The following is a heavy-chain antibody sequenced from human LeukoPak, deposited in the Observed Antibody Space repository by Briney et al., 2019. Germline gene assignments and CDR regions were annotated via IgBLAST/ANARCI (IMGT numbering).Heavy chain of an antibody. Sequence: ASVKVSCKASGYTITGYYMHWVRQAPGQGLEWMGWINPNSGGTNYAQKFQGRVTMTRDTSISTAYMELSRLRSDDTAVYYCARKYCSSTSCYRHYYYYMDVWGKGTTVTVSS. V-gene: IGHV1-2*02. J-gene: IGHJ6*03. D-gene: IGHD2-2*01. CDR3: ARKYCSSTSCYRHYYYYMDV. CDR2: INPNSGGT. CDR1: GYTITGYY.